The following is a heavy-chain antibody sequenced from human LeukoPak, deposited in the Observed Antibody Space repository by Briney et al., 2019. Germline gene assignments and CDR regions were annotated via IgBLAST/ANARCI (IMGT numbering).Heavy chain of an antibody. D-gene: IGHD2-15*01. CDR3: ARVDCSGGSCYSSDNWFDP. Sequence: SETLSLTCSVSGGSISDYYWGWIRQPPGKRLEWIGYMYFSGSTNYNPSLKSRVTISLDTSKTRFSLKLSSVTAADTAVYYCARVDCSGGSCYSSDNWFDPWGQGTLVTVSS. J-gene: IGHJ5*02. CDR2: MYFSGST. CDR1: GGSISDYY. V-gene: IGHV4-59*12.